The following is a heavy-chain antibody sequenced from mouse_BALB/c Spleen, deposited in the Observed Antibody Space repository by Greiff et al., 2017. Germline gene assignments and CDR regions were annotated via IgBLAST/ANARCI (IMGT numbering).Heavy chain of an antibody. CDR3: ARRGITRDYLDY. V-gene: IGHV1S137*01. D-gene: IGHD1-3*01. CDR2: ISTYYGDA. J-gene: IGHJ2*01. Sequence: QVQLQQSGAELVRPGVSVKISCKGSGYTFTDYAMHWVKQSHAKSLEWIGVISTYYGDASYNQKFKGKATMTVDKSSSTAYMELARLTSEDSAIYYCARRGITRDYLDYWGQGTTLTVSS. CDR1: GYTFTDYA.